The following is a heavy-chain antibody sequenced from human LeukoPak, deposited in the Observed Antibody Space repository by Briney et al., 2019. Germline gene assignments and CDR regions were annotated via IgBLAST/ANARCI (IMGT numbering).Heavy chain of an antibody. Sequence: GGSLRLSCAASGFTFSSYSMNWVRQAPGKGLEWASLISHSGANTFYADSVKGRFSVSRDNSKNTMYLQMNSLRAEDTAVYYCAKDIEASIWGQGTLVAVSS. CDR2: ISHSGANT. V-gene: IGHV3-23*01. CDR1: GFTFSSYS. D-gene: IGHD2-15*01. CDR3: AKDIEASI. J-gene: IGHJ4*02.